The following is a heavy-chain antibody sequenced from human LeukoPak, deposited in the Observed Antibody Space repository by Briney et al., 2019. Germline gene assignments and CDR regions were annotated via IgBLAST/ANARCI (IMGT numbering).Heavy chain of an antibody. CDR2: ISSSTSTI. V-gene: IGHV3-48*04. CDR3: ASWEASTNY. D-gene: IGHD1-26*01. Sequence: GGSLRLSCAASGFTFNTYGMIWVRQAPGKGLEWVSYISSSTSTITYADSVKGRFTMSRDNGKNSVYLQMNSLRAEDTAVYYCASWEASTNYWGQGTPVTVSS. CDR1: GFTFNTYG. J-gene: IGHJ4*02.